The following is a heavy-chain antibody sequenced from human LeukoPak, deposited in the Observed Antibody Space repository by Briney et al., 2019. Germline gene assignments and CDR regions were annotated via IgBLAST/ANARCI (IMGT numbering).Heavy chain of an antibody. D-gene: IGHD3-3*02. V-gene: IGHV3-21*05. CDR1: GFSFSTYS. CDR3: ARPASTFPLGY. Sequence: GGSLRLSCAASGFSFSTYSMNWVRQAPGKGLEWVSYISSSGTYIFYADSVKGRFTISRDNANNSLYLQMHSLRAEDTALYYCARPASTFPLGYWGQGTLVTVSS. J-gene: IGHJ4*02. CDR2: ISSSGTYI.